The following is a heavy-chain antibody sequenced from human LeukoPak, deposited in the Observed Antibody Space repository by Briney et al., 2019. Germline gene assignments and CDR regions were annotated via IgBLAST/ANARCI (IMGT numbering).Heavy chain of an antibody. CDR1: GFTFSNAW. D-gene: IGHD3-16*01. Sequence: GGSLRLSCAASGFTFSNAWMSWVRQAPGKGLEWVGRIKSKTDGGTTDYAAPVKGRFTISRDDTKNTLYLKMNRLKTEDTAVYYCTPDQGEGFDCWGQGTLVTDSS. J-gene: IGHJ4*02. CDR2: IKSKTDGGTT. V-gene: IGHV3-15*01. CDR3: TPDQGEGFDC.